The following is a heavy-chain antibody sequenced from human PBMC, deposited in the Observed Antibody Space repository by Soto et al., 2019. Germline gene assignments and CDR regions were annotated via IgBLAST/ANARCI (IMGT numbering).Heavy chain of an antibody. CDR2: ISAYVGKT. Sequence: QVQLVQSGPEVKRPGASVKLSCKTSTDTLTNYGISWVRQAPGQGLEWMGWISAYVGKTDYPQKFQGRVTMTTDTSTNTAYMELRTLISDDTAGYFCATTGCFVEWISTFEYWGQGTLVTVSS. J-gene: IGHJ4*02. CDR3: ATTGCFVEWISTFEY. D-gene: IGHD3-3*01. CDR1: TDTLTNYG. V-gene: IGHV1-18*01.